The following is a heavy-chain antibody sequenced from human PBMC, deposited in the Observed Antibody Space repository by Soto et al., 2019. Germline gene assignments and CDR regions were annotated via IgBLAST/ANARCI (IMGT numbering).Heavy chain of an antibody. J-gene: IGHJ4*02. D-gene: IGHD6-19*01. CDR2: LTGSGGST. CDR3: AKDLQARGWLSAQRVDY. Sequence: EVQLLESGGGLVQPGGSLRLSCAVSGSTFSRHALSWVRQAPGQGLECVSSLTGSGGSTYYADSVKGRFTISRDKSKNRRDLQMNSPRGEDTAGEYSAKDLQARGWLSAQRVDYWGQGTQVTVSS. CDR1: GSTFSRHA. V-gene: IGHV3-23*01.